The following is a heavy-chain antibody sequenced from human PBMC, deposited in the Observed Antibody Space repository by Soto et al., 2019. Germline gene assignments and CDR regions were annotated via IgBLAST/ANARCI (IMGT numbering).Heavy chain of an antibody. V-gene: IGHV3-30*18. CDR3: AKDISHYDFWSGYPVLALDYYGMDV. J-gene: IGHJ6*02. CDR2: ISYDGSNK. D-gene: IGHD3-3*01. CDR1: GFTFSSYG. Sequence: GGSLRLSCAASGFTFSSYGMHWVRQAPGKGLEWVAVISYDGSNKYYADSVKGRFTISRDNSKNTLYLQMNSLRAEDTAVYYCAKDISHYDFWSGYPVLALDYYGMDVWGQRTTVTVSS.